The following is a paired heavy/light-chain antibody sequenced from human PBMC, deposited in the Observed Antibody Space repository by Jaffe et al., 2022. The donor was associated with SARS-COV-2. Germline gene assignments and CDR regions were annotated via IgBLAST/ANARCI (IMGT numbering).Heavy chain of an antibody. Sequence: EVQLVESGGGLVKPGGSLRLSCAASGFTFRTYSLNWVRQAPGKGLEWVSTMNSGGNYIYYADSVKGRFTISRDNAKNSLYLQMNSLRAEDTAVYFCSRGTDIVATKYYFDNWGRGTVVTVSS. CDR3: SRGTDIVATKYYFDN. D-gene: IGHD5-12*01. J-gene: IGHJ4*02. CDR2: MNSGGNYI. V-gene: IGHV3-21*01. CDR1: GFTFRTYS.
Light chain of an antibody. CDR3: LSYDSSLRGWV. J-gene: IGLJ3*02. V-gene: IGLV1-40*01. CDR2: GNN. Sequence: QSVLTQPPSVSGAPGQRVTISCTGTSSNIGAGHDVQWYQHLPGTAPKLLIYGNNNRPSGVPDRFSGSNSGTSASLAISGLQAEDELDYYCLSYDSSLRGWVFGGGTKLTVL. CDR1: SSNIGAGHD.